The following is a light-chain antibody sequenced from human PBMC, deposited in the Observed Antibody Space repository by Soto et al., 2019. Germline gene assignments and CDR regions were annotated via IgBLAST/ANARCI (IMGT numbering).Light chain of an antibody. CDR1: SSDVGSYNL. Sequence: QSALTQPASVSGSPGQSITISCTGTSSDVGSYNLVSWYHQPPGKAPKLMIYEVTKRPSGVPNRFSGSKSGNTASLTISGLQAEDEADYYCCSYAGSSTWVFGGGTKLIVL. J-gene: IGLJ3*02. CDR2: EVT. CDR3: CSYAGSSTWV. V-gene: IGLV2-23*02.